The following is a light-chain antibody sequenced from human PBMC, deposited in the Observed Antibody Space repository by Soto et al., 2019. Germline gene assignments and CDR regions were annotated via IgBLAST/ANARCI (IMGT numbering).Light chain of an antibody. V-gene: IGKV1-5*03. CDR3: QQYNSDPWT. J-gene: IGKJ1*01. CDR1: QSISSW. Sequence: DIQMTQSPSTLSASVGDRVTITCRASQSISSWLAWYQQKPGKAPKLLIYKASNLESGVPSRFSGSGSGTEFPLTLSSLQPDDYATYYCQQYNSDPWTFGRGSKVEI. CDR2: KAS.